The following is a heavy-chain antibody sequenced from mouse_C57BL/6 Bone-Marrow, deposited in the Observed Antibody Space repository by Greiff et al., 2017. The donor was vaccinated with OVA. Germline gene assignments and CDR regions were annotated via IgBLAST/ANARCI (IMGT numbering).Heavy chain of an antibody. J-gene: IGHJ4*01. CDR1: GFTFSSYA. V-gene: IGHV5-4*03. D-gene: IGHD2-3*01. CDR3: AIYDGYYDYAMDY. CDR2: ISDGGSYT. Sequence: EVKVVESGGGLVKPGGSLKLSCAASGFTFSSYAMSWVRQTPEKRLEWVATISDGGSYTYYPDNVKGRFTISRDNAKNNLYLQMSHLKSEDTAMYYCAIYDGYYDYAMDYWGQGTSVTVSS.